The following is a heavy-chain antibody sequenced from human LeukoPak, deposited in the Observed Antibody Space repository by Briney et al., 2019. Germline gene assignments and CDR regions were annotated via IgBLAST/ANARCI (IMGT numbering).Heavy chain of an antibody. CDR3: AKDREVVVTANTDY. CDR2: ISGSGGST. CDR1: GFTSSSYA. V-gene: IGHV3-23*01. D-gene: IGHD2-21*02. Sequence: GGSLRLSCAASGFTSSSYAMSWVRQAPGKGLEWVSAISGSGGSTYYADSVKGRFTISRDNSKNTLYLQMNSLRAEDTAVYYCAKDREVVVTANTDYWGQGTLVTVSS. J-gene: IGHJ4*02.